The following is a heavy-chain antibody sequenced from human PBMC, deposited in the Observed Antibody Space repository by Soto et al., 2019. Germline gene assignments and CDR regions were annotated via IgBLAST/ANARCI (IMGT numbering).Heavy chain of an antibody. Sequence: PSETLSLTCAVYGGSFSGYYWRWMRQPPGKGLEWIGEINHSGSTNYNPSLKSRVTISVDTSKNQFSLKLSSVTAADTAVYYCARTQRRELLPVDYWGQGTLVTVSS. CDR3: ARTQRRELLPVDY. D-gene: IGHD1-26*01. J-gene: IGHJ4*02. CDR2: INHSGST. CDR1: GGSFSGYY. V-gene: IGHV4-34*01.